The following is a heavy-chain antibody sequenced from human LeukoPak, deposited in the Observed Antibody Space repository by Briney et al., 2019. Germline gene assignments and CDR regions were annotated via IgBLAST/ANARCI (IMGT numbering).Heavy chain of an antibody. V-gene: IGHV4-38-2*02. Sequence: SETLSLTCTVSGYSISSGYSWGWIRQPPGKGLEWIGSIYHSGSTYYNPSLKSRVTISVDTSKNQFSLKLSSVTAADTAVYYCARFNSGSYQHYFDYWGQGTLVTVSS. CDR1: GYSISSGYS. CDR3: ARFNSGSYQHYFDY. CDR2: IYHSGST. J-gene: IGHJ4*02. D-gene: IGHD1-26*01.